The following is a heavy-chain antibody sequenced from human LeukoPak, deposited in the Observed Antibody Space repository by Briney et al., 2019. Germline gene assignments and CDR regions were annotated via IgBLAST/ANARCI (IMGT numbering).Heavy chain of an antibody. Sequence: SETLSLTCAVYGGSFSGDYWSWIRQPPGKGLEWIGEINHGGSTNYNPSLKSRVTISVDTSKNQLALKLSSVTAADTAVYSCARETTVGYFDDWGQGTLVTVSS. V-gene: IGHV4-34*01. CDR2: INHGGST. CDR3: ARETTVGYFDD. CDR1: GGSFSGDY. D-gene: IGHD4-23*01. J-gene: IGHJ4*02.